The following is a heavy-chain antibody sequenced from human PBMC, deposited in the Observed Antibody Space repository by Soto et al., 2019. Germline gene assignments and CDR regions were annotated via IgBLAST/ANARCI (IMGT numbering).Heavy chain of an antibody. V-gene: IGHV1-3*01. CDR2: INAGNGNT. CDR3: ARGPPRITKNWFDP. CDR1: GYTFSSYA. Sequence: ASVKVPCKASGYTFSSYAMHWVRQAPGQRLEWMGWINAGNGNTKYSQKFQGRVTITRDTSASTAYMELSSLRSEDTAVYYCARGPPRITKNWFDPWGQGTLVTVSS. D-gene: IGHD2-2*01. J-gene: IGHJ5*02.